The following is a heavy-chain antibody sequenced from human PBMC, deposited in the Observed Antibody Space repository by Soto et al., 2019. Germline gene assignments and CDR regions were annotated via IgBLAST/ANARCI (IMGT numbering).Heavy chain of an antibody. V-gene: IGHV1-58*01. CDR1: GFTFTSSS. Sequence: ASVKVSCKASGFTFTSSSVQWVRQARGQRLEWIGWIGVGSGNRHYAQKFQERVTITRDMSTNTAYMELSSLRSEDTAVYYCAALGVNFDHWGQGTLVTVSS. CDR2: IGVGSGNR. J-gene: IGHJ4*02. D-gene: IGHD2-8*01. CDR3: AALGVNFDH.